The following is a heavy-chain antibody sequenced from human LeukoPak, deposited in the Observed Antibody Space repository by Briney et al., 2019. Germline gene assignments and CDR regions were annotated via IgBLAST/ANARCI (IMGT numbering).Heavy chain of an antibody. Sequence: SETLSLTYAVYGGSFSGYYWSWIRQPPGKGLEWIGEINHSGSTNYNPSLKSRVTISVDTSKNQFSLKLSSVTAADTAVYYCARGNWAQTYYYYGMDVWGQGTTVTVSS. CDR1: GGSFSGYY. CDR2: INHSGST. V-gene: IGHV4-34*01. CDR3: ARGNWAQTYYYYGMDV. J-gene: IGHJ6*02. D-gene: IGHD1-1*01.